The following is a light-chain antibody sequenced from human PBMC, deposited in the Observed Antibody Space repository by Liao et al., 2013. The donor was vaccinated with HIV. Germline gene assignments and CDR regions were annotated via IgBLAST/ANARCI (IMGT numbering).Light chain of an antibody. CDR3: QVWDRSSDEGV. CDR1: NLGRKR. J-gene: IGLJ2*01. Sequence: SYVLTQPPSVSVAPGKTASISCGGSNLGRKRVHWYQQKPGQAPVLVIYYDSDRPSGIPERFSGSNSGNTATLTISRVEAGDEADYYCQVWDRSSDEGVFGGGTKVTVL. V-gene: IGLV3-21*01. CDR2: YDS.